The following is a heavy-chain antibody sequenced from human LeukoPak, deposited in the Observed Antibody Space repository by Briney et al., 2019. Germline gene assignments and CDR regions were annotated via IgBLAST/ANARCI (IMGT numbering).Heavy chain of an antibody. D-gene: IGHD2-2*01. V-gene: IGHV3-43*02. CDR1: GFTVSSNY. Sequence: GGSLRLSCVASGFTVSSNYMSWVRQAPGKGLEWVSLISVDGGSTYYADSVKGRFTISRDNSKNSLYLQMNSLRTEDTALYYCAKDIQSPAAMYYYYYGMDVWGQGTTVTVSS. J-gene: IGHJ6*02. CDR2: ISVDGGST. CDR3: AKDIQSPAAMYYYYYGMDV.